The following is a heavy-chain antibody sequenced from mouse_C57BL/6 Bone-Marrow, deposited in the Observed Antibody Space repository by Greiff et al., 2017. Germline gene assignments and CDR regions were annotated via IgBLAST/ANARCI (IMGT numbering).Heavy chain of an antibody. CDR3: ARGDYGSSPYYAMDY. CDR1: GFTFSSYA. Sequence: EVQLMESGGGLVKPGGSLKLSCAASGFTFSSYAMSWVRQTPEKRLEWVATISDGGSYTYYPDNVKGRFTISRDNAKNNLYLQMSHLKSEDTAMYYCARGDYGSSPYYAMDYWGQGTSVTVSS. J-gene: IGHJ4*01. V-gene: IGHV5-4*01. CDR2: ISDGGSYT. D-gene: IGHD1-1*01.